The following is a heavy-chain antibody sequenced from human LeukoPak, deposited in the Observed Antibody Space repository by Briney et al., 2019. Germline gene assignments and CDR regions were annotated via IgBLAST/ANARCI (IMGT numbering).Heavy chain of an antibody. CDR2: IIPIFGTA. CDR3: ASGTYYYDSSGYYPKGGFDY. J-gene: IGHJ4*02. V-gene: IGHV1-69*13. D-gene: IGHD3-22*01. Sequence: SVKVSCKASGYTFTSYAMHWVRQAPGQGLEWMGGIIPIFGTANYAQKFQGRVTITADESTSTAYMELSSLRSEDTAVYYCASGTYYYDSSGYYPKGGFDYWGQGTLVTVSS. CDR1: GYTFTSYA.